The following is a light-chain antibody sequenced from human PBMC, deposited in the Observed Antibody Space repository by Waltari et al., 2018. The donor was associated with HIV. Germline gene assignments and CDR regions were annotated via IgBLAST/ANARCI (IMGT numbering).Light chain of an antibody. CDR1: QSLLASNGYNY. CDR2: LGS. J-gene: IGKJ1*01. Sequence: DIVMTQSPLSLPVTPGEPASISCRSSQSLLASNGYNYLDWYLQKPGQSPQPLIYLGSNRASGVPDRFSGSGSGTDFILNISRVEAEDVGVYYCMQALQTPPWTFGQGTKVEIK. CDR3: MQALQTPPWT. V-gene: IGKV2-28*01.